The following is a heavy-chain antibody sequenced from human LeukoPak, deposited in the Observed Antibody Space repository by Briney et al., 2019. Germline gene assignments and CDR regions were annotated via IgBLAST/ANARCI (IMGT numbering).Heavy chain of an antibody. Sequence: SETLSLTCAVSGYSISSGYYWGWSRQPPGKGLEWIATIYHRGSTYYNPSLKSRVTISVDKSKNQFSLKLSSVTAADTAVYYCARTNYHGSGSNLDEYWGQGTLVTVSS. CDR1: GYSISSGYY. CDR2: IYHRGST. V-gene: IGHV4-38-2*01. CDR3: ARTNYHGSGSNLDEY. D-gene: IGHD3-10*01. J-gene: IGHJ4*02.